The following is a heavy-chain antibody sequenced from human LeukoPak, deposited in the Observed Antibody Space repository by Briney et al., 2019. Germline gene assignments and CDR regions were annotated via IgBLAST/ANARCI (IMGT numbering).Heavy chain of an antibody. CDR2: IYYSGST. CDR3: ARRGYCSSTNCES. D-gene: IGHD2-2*01. Sequence: SETLSLTCTVSGGSISSSSYYWGWIRQPPGKGLEWIGSIYYSGSTYYNPSLKSRVTISEDTSKNQFSLKLSSVTAADTAVYYCARRGYCSSTNCESWGQGTLVTVSS. V-gene: IGHV4-39*01. J-gene: IGHJ4*02. CDR1: GGSISSSSYY.